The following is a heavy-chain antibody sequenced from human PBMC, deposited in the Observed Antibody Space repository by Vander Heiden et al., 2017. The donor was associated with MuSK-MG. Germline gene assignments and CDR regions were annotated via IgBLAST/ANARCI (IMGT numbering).Heavy chain of an antibody. CDR3: ARESSQWDSSGVFDY. CDR2: IIPILGIA. D-gene: IGHD3-22*01. V-gene: IGHV1-69*08. J-gene: IGHJ4*02. CDR1: GGTFSSYT. Sequence: QVQLVQSGAEVKKPGSSVKVSCKACGGTFSSYTISWVRQARGQGLEWMGRIIPILGIANYAQKFQGRVTITADKATSTAYMELSSLRSEDTAVYYCARESSQWDSSGVFDYWGQGTLVTVSS.